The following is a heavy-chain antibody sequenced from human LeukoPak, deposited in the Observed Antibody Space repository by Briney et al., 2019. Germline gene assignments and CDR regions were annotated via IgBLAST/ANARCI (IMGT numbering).Heavy chain of an antibody. CDR2: IYYSGST. V-gene: IGHV4-59*01. CDR3: ARDQGGSYWGY. CDR1: GGSISSYY. J-gene: IGHJ4*02. Sequence: SETLSLTCTVSGGSISSYYWSWIRQPPGKGLEWIGYIYYSGSTNYNPSLKSRVTISVDTSKNQFSLKLSSVTAADTAVYYCARDQGGSYWGYWGQGTLVTVSS. D-gene: IGHD1-26*01.